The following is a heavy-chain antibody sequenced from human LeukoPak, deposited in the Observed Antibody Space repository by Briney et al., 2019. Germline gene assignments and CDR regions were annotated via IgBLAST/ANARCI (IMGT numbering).Heavy chain of an antibody. Sequence: GGSLRLSCTASGFTFSTYAMNWVRQAPGKGLEWVANINYDGSGKYYVDSVKGRFTISRDNARNALYLQMNSLRVDDTAVYYCARVSVGATNYFDFWGQGTLVTVSS. V-gene: IGHV3-7*04. J-gene: IGHJ4*02. CDR2: INYDGSGK. D-gene: IGHD1-26*01. CDR3: ARVSVGATNYFDF. CDR1: GFTFSTYA.